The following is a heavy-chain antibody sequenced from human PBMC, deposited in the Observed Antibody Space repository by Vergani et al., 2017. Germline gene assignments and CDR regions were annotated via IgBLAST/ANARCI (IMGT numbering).Heavy chain of an antibody. V-gene: IGHV4-31*03. CDR2: ISYNGNT. J-gene: IGHJ4*02. CDR1: GGSISSGGYY. Sequence: QVQLQESGPGLVKPSQTLSLTCTVSGGSISSGGYYWSWIRQPPGKGLEWIGYISYNGNTYYNPSLKSRVTMSIDTSKSQFSLKLSSVTAADTAFYYCARESGWYDTPAYWGQGTLVTVSS. D-gene: IGHD6-19*01. CDR3: ARESGWYDTPAY.